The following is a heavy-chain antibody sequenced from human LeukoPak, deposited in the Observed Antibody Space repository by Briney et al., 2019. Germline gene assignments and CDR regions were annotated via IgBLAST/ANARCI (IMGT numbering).Heavy chain of an antibody. CDR1: GDTFTSYG. CDR3: ARADYGDYEDNWFDP. D-gene: IGHD4-17*01. V-gene: IGHV1-18*01. CDR2: IISYNGNT. Sequence: GASVKVSCKASGDTFTSYGISWVRQAPGQGLEWMGWIISYNGNTNYAQKLQGRVTMTTDTSTSTAYMELRSLRSDDTAVYYCARADYGDYEDNWFDPWGQGTLVTVSS. J-gene: IGHJ5*02.